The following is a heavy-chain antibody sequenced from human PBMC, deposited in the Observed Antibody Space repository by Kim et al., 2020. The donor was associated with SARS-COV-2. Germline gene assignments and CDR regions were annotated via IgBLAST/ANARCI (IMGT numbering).Heavy chain of an antibody. CDR1: GYIFPNYG. Sequence: ASVKVSCKASGYIFPNYGISWVRQAPGQGLEWMGWISAYNGNTNYAQKLQGRVTMTTDTSTSTAYMEVRSLRSDDTAVYYCARELYSSYGDDAFDIWGQGTMVTVSS. CDR3: ARELYSSYGDDAFDI. CDR2: ISAYNGNT. D-gene: IGHD4-4*01. V-gene: IGHV1-18*04. J-gene: IGHJ3*02.